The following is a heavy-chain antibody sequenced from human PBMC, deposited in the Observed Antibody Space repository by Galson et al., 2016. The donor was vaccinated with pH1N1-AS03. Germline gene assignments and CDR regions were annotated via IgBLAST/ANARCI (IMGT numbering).Heavy chain of an antibody. CDR2: ISSRDDSI. V-gene: IGHV3-48*02. J-gene: IGHJ4*02. CDR3: ARIVTSSDFDS. CDR1: GFTFSYYS. D-gene: IGHD2-15*01. Sequence: SLRLSCAASGFTFSYYSMNWVRQAPGKGLEWVSYISSRDDSIYYADSVKGRFSISRDNAKESLYLQMNSLREEDTGVYYCARIVTSSDFDSLGQGTLVTVAS.